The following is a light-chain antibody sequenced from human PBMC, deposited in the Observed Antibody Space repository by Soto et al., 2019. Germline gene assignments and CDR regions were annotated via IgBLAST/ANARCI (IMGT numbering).Light chain of an antibody. J-gene: IGKJ4*01. CDR1: QSVLYSSNNKNY. CDR3: QQYYTNALT. CDR2: WAS. V-gene: IGKV4-1*01. Sequence: DIVMTQSPDSLAVSLGERATINCKSSQSVLYSSNNKNYLAWYQQKPGQPPKLLIYWASTRESGVPDRFSGSGSGTDFPVTISSLQAEDVAVYYCQQYYTNALTFGGGTKVGVK.